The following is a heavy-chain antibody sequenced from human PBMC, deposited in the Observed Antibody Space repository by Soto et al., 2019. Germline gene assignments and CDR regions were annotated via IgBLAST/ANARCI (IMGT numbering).Heavy chain of an antibody. CDR1: GYRFTSYW. V-gene: IGHV5-51*01. J-gene: IGHJ6*02. CDR2: IDPSDSDA. Sequence: PGESLKISCKAYGYRFTSYWIVWVRQMPGKGLGWVGIIDPSDSDARYSPSLQGQVSISADNSMTTAYLQWVSLKASDTAISYCARLGGGCSRASCQLYYCYGMDVWGQGTTVTVSS. CDR3: ARLGGGCSRASCQLYYCYGMDV. D-gene: IGHD2-2*01.